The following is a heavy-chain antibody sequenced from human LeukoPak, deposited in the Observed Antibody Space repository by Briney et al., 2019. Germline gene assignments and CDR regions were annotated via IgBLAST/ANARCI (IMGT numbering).Heavy chain of an antibody. V-gene: IGHV3-23*01. CDR3: AKVGQWLVSGVVNY. CDR1: GFTFSSYA. D-gene: IGHD6-19*01. J-gene: IGHJ4*02. Sequence: GGSLRLSCAASGFTFSSYAMSWVRQAPGKGLEWVSAISGSGGSTYYADSVKGRFTISRDNSKNTLYLLMNSLRAEDTAVYYCAKVGQWLVSGVVNYWGQGTLVTVSS. CDR2: ISGSGGST.